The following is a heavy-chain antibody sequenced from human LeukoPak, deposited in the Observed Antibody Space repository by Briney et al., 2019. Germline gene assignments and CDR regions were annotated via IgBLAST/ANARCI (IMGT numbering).Heavy chain of an antibody. CDR1: GGSFSGYY. J-gene: IGHJ3*02. CDR3: ARGQFGDRVAAAGTPHDAFDI. D-gene: IGHD6-13*01. CDR2: INHSGST. Sequence: PSETLSLTCAVYGGSFSGYYWSWIRQPPGKGLEWIGEINHSGSTNYNPSLKSRVTISVDTSKNQFSLKLSSVTAADTAVYYCARGQFGDRVAAAGTPHDAFDIWGQGTMVTVSS. V-gene: IGHV4-34*01.